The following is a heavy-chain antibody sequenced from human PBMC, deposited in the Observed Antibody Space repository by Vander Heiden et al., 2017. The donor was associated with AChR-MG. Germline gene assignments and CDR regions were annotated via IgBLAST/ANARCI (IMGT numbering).Heavy chain of an antibody. D-gene: IGHD5-12*01. V-gene: IGHV4-34*01. CDR3: ARGLNIVATRSLFY. Sequence: QVQLQQWGAGLLKPSETLSLTCAVYGGSFSGYYWSWIRQPPGKGLEWIGEINHSGSTNYNPSLKSRVTISVDTSKNQFSLKLSSVTAADTAVYYCARGLNIVATRSLFYWGQGTLVTVSS. CDR1: GGSFSGYY. CDR2: INHSGST. J-gene: IGHJ4*02.